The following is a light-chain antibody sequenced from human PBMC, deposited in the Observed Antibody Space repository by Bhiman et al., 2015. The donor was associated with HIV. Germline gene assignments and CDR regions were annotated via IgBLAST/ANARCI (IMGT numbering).Light chain of an antibody. Sequence: GSVAPGKTARITCGGNNIGTKSVHWYQQKPGQAPVLVIYYDSNRPSGVPDRFSGSKSGTSASLAITGLQAEDEADYYCQSYDSSLSGWVFGGGTKLTVL. CDR2: YDS. CDR1: NIGTKS. J-gene: IGLJ3*02. CDR3: QSYDSSLSGWV. V-gene: IGLV3-21*01.